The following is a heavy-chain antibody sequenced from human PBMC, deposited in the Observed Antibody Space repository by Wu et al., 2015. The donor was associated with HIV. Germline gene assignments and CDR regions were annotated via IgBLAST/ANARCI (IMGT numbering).Heavy chain of an antibody. V-gene: IGHV1-8*01. CDR2: MNSNNGKT. Sequence: QVQLVQSGGDVKKPGASVKVSCQASGYTITTYDFNWVRQAPGQGLEWMGWMNSNNGKTGYGQKFQGRVAMTRNISTRTAYMELSGLKSEDTAVYYCATSYYGSGSYPTFYYYYAMDVWGQGTTVTVSS. CDR1: GYTITTYD. CDR3: ATSYYGSGSYPTFYYYYAMDV. D-gene: IGHD3-10*01. J-gene: IGHJ6*02.